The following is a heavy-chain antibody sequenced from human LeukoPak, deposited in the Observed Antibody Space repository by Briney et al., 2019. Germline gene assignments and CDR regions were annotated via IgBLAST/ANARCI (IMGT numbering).Heavy chain of an antibody. D-gene: IGHD5-12*01. CDR2: MYISGST. J-gene: IGHJ6*03. Sequence: PSETLSLTCTVSGGSIGNYYWSWIRQPAGKGLEWIGRMYISGSTDYNPSLKSRVPMSIDTTKNQFSLKLSSVTAADPAIYYCARGVWATFYYYYIDVWGKGTTVTVSS. CDR3: ARGVWATFYYYYIDV. CDR1: GGSIGNYY. V-gene: IGHV4-4*07.